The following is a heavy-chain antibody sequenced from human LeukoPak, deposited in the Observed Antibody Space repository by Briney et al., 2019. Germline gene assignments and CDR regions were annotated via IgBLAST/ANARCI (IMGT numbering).Heavy chain of an antibody. Sequence: GESLKISCKGSGYSFTTFWIGWVRQMPGKGLEWMGIIFPGDSDTRYSPSFQGQVTISADKSINTAYLQWSSLKASDTATYYCVRRDYGDYWFDPWGQGTLVTVSS. D-gene: IGHD4-17*01. CDR3: VRRDYGDYWFDP. CDR1: GYSFTTFW. CDR2: IFPGDSDT. V-gene: IGHV5-51*01. J-gene: IGHJ5*02.